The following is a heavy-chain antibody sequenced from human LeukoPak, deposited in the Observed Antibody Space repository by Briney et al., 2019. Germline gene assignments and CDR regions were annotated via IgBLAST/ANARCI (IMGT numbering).Heavy chain of an antibody. V-gene: IGHV6-1*01. D-gene: IGHD3-22*01. J-gene: IGHJ3*02. Sequence: SQTLSLTCAISGDSVSSNTAAWNWIRQSPSRGLEWLGRTYYRSQWYNDYAVSVKGRMSINADTSKNQFSLQLNSVTAADTAVYYCARTDYDSSGYYLWAFDIWGQGTMVTVSS. CDR2: TYYRSQWYN. CDR1: GDSVSSNTAA. CDR3: ARTDYDSSGYYLWAFDI.